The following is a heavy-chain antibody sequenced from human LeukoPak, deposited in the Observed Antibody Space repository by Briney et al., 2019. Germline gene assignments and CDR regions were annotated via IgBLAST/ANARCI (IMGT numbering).Heavy chain of an antibody. CDR3: ARDKGYNYDY. Sequence: SETLSLTCTVSGGSFGRYYWTWIRQSPGKGLEWIGYIHNSGSTNYNPSLKSRVAILVETSKNQFSLKLSSVTAADTAVYYCARDKGYNYDYWGQGTLVTVSS. V-gene: IGHV4-59*01. D-gene: IGHD5-24*01. CDR1: GGSFGRYY. CDR2: IHNSGST. J-gene: IGHJ4*02.